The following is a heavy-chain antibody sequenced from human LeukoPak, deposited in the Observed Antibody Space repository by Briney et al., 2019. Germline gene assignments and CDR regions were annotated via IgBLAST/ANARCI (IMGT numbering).Heavy chain of an antibody. J-gene: IGHJ4*02. CDR3: TSPSEVLGY. CDR1: GFTFSSYG. V-gene: IGHV3-23*01. Sequence: GGSLRLSCAASGFTFSSYGMSWVRQAPGKGLEWASAISGSGGSTYYADSVKGRFTISRDNSKNTLYLQMNSLKTEDTAVYYCTSPSEVLGYWGQGTLVTVSS. D-gene: IGHD3-3*02. CDR2: ISGSGGST.